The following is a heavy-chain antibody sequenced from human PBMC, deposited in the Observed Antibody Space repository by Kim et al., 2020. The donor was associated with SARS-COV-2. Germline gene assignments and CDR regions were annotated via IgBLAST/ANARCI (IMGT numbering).Heavy chain of an antibody. D-gene: IGHD3-10*01. V-gene: IGHV3-9*01. CDR1: GFTFDDYA. Sequence: GGSLRLSCAASGFTFDDYAMHWVRQAPGKGLEWVSGISWNSGSIGYADSVKGRFTISRDNAKNPLYLQMNSLRAEDTALYYCANIMTMVRGVITDYWGQGTLVTVSS. J-gene: IGHJ4*02. CDR2: ISWNSGSI. CDR3: ANIMTMVRGVITDY.